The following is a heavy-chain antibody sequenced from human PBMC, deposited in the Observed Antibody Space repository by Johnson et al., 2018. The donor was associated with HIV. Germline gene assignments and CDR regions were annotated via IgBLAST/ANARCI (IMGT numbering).Heavy chain of an antibody. CDR3: AREEGDALDI. V-gene: IGHV3-66*01. CDR1: GLTVSSNY. Sequence: VQLVESGGGLVQPRGSLRLSCAASGLTVSSNYMSWVRQAPGTGLEWVSVISSGGSTYYADSVKGRFTISRDNSKNTLYLQMHRLRAEDTAVYYCAREEGDALDIWGQGTMVTVSS. J-gene: IGHJ3*02. CDR2: ISSGGST.